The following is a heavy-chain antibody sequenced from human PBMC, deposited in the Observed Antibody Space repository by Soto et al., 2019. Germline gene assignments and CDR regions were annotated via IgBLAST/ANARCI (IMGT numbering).Heavy chain of an antibody. J-gene: IGHJ5*02. CDR3: ARGRSGRFLEWSRRGNWFDP. Sequence: SETLSLTCTVSGGSISSSSYYWGWIRQPPGKGLEWIGSIYYSGSTYYNPSLKSRVTISVDTSKNQFSLKLSSVTAADTAVYYCARGRSGRFLEWSRRGNWFDPWGQGTLVTVSS. CDR2: IYYSGST. CDR1: GGSISSSSYY. D-gene: IGHD3-3*01. V-gene: IGHV4-39*01.